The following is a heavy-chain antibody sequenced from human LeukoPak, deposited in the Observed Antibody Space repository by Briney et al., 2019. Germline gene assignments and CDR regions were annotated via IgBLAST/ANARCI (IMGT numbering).Heavy chain of an antibody. CDR3: ARDQDWNDRGGLDY. CDR2: ISTSSIYI. V-gene: IGHV3-21*01. J-gene: IGHJ4*02. D-gene: IGHD1-1*01. Sequence: GGSLRLSCTVSGFTVSSNSMSWVRQAPGNGLEWVSSISTSSIYIYYTDSLKGRFTISRDNARNSLYLQMNSLRAEDTAVYYCARDQDWNDRGGLDYWGQGTLVTVSS. CDR1: GFTVSSNS.